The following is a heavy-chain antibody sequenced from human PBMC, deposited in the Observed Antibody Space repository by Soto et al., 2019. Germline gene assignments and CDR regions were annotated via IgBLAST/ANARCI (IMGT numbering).Heavy chain of an antibody. CDR2: TYYRSKWYN. CDR3: ARVPGGYYDILTGYYNSLANDAFDI. D-gene: IGHD3-9*01. Sequence: SQTLSLTCAISGDSVPSNSAAWNWIRQSPSRGLEWLGRTYYRSKWYNDYAVSVKSRITINPDTSKNQFSLQLNSVTPEDTAVYYCARVPGGYYDILTGYYNSLANDAFDIWGQGTMVTVSS. V-gene: IGHV6-1*01. CDR1: GDSVPSNSAA. J-gene: IGHJ3*02.